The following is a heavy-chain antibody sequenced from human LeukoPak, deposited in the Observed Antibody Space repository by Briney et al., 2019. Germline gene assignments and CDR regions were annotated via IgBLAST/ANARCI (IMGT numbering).Heavy chain of an antibody. Sequence: PGGSLRLSCAASGFTFSSYSMNWVRQAPGKELEWVSSISSSSSYIYYADSVKGRFTISRDNAKNSLYLQMNSLRAEDTAVYYCARATYGSGSYYTPDDAFDIWGQGTMVTVSS. V-gene: IGHV3-21*01. J-gene: IGHJ3*02. CDR2: ISSSSSYI. CDR1: GFTFSSYS. CDR3: ARATYGSGSYYTPDDAFDI. D-gene: IGHD3-10*01.